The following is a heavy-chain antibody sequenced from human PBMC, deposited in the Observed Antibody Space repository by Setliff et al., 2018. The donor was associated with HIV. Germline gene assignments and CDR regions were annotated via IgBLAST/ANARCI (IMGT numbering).Heavy chain of an antibody. D-gene: IGHD5-12*01. CDR2: MYYSGST. CDR1: GGSISGSSYC. CDR3: ARVRYEGYYFDY. J-gene: IGHJ4*02. V-gene: IGHV4-39*07. Sequence: SETLSLTCIVSGGSISGSSYCWGWIRQSPGKGLEWIGNMYYSGSTYYNPSLKRRVTISVDTSKNQFSLKLSSVTAADTAVYYCARVRYEGYYFDYWGQGTLVTVSS.